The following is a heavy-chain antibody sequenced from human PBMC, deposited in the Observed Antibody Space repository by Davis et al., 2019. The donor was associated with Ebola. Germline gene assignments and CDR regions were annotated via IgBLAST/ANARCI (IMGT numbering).Heavy chain of an antibody. J-gene: IGHJ6*02. D-gene: IGHD3-3*01. Sequence: SAKGRFTISRDNAKNSLYLQMNSLRAEDTAVYYCARDRPLDFFFEDYYGMDVWGQGTTVTVSS. CDR3: ARDRPLDFFFEDYYGMDV. V-gene: IGHV3-21*01.